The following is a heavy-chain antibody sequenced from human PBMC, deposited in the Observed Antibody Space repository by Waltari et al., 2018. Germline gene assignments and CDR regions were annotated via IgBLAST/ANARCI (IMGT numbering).Heavy chain of an antibody. D-gene: IGHD6-13*01. CDR1: GYTFTGYY. J-gene: IGHJ4*02. CDR2: INPNSGGT. CDR3: ARDPPGRAAGTDY. V-gene: IGHV1-2*06. Sequence: QVQLVQSGAEVKKPGASVKVSCKASGYTFTGYYMHWVRHAPGQGLGWRGRINPNSGGTNYAQKFHGRVTMTRDTSISTAYMELSRLRSDDTAVYYCARDPPGRAAGTDYWGQGTLVTVSS.